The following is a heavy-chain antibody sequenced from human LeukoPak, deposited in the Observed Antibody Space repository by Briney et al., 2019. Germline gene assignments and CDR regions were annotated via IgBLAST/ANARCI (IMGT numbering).Heavy chain of an antibody. Sequence: PSETLSLTCAVSGGSFSGYYWSWIRQPPGKGLEWIGEIYDSGSVNYNTSLKSRVTISVDTSKNQFSLKLSSVTAADTAVYYCARGFRYCSGGSCYLNWFDPWGQGTLVTVSS. V-gene: IGHV4-34*01. CDR3: ARGFRYCSGGSCYLNWFDP. CDR2: IYDSGSV. CDR1: GGSFSGYY. J-gene: IGHJ5*02. D-gene: IGHD2-15*01.